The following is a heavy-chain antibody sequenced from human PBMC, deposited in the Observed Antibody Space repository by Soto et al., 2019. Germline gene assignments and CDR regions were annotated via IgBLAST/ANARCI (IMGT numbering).Heavy chain of an antibody. CDR1: GFTFSSYA. CDR2: ISGSGGST. V-gene: IGHV3-23*01. Sequence: GGSLRLSCAASGFTFSSYAMSWIRQAPGKGLEWVSAISGSGGSTYYADSVKGRFTISRDNAKNSLYLQMNSLRAEDTAVYYCARDRNYYEKWGMDVWGKGTTVTVSS. J-gene: IGHJ6*03. CDR3: ARDRNYYEKWGMDV. D-gene: IGHD3-3*01.